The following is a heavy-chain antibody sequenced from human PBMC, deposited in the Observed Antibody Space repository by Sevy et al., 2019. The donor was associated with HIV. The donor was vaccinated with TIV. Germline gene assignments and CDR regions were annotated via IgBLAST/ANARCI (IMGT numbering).Heavy chain of an antibody. J-gene: IGHJ3*02. Sequence: SETLSLTCTVSGGSISSGDYYWSWIRQPPGKGLEWIGYIYYSGSTYYNPSLKSRVTISVDTSKNQFSLKLSSVTAADTAVYYCARQIYYYDSSGYYYAGVRDAFDIWGQGTMVTVSS. D-gene: IGHD3-22*01. V-gene: IGHV4-30-4*01. CDR1: GGSISSGDYY. CDR3: ARQIYYYDSSGYYYAGVRDAFDI. CDR2: IYYSGST.